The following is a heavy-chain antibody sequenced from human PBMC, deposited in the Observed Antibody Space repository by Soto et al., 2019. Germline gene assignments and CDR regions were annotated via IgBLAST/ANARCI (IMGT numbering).Heavy chain of an antibody. CDR2: MNPNSGNT. V-gene: IGHV1-8*01. CDR1: GYTFTSYD. J-gene: IGHJ2*01. Sequence: QVQLVQSGAEVKKPGASVKVSCKASGYTFTSYDINWVRQATGQGLEWMGWMNPNSGNTGYAQKFQGRVTMTRNTSISTAYMELSSLRSEDTAEYYCARSTVTDWYFDLWGRGTLVTVSS. CDR3: ARSTVTDWYFDL.